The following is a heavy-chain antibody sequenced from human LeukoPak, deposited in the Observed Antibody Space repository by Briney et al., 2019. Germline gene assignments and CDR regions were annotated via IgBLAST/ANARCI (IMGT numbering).Heavy chain of an antibody. CDR1: GGSVSSGSYY. Sequence: SETLSLTCTVSGGSVSSGSYYWSWIRQPPGKGLEWFGYISYSGSTNYNPSLKSRVTISVDTSKNQFSLKLSSVTAADTAAYYCARGFDWLLSSYFDYWGQGTLVTVSS. J-gene: IGHJ4*02. CDR3: ARGFDWLLSSYFDY. CDR2: ISYSGST. V-gene: IGHV4-61*01. D-gene: IGHD3-9*01.